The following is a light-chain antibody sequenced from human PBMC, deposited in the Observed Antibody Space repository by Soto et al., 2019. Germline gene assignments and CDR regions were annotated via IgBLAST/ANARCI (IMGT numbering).Light chain of an antibody. CDR2: GAS. J-gene: IGKJ1*01. CDR1: QSISSTF. CDR3: QQYHDTGT. V-gene: IGKV3-20*01. Sequence: EIVLTQSPGTLSLSPGERATLSCRASQSISSTFLAWYQQKPGQAPRLLISGASSRATGIPDRFSGSGSGTEFTLTISRLEPEDFAVYYCQQYHDTGTFGQGTKG.